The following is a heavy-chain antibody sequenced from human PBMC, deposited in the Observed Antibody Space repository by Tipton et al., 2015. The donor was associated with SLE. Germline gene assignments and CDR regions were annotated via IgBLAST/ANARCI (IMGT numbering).Heavy chain of an antibody. V-gene: IGHV3-23*03. J-gene: IGHJ4*02. CDR3: AKAGYSSSFDY. D-gene: IGHD5-18*01. CDR1: GFTFSRYA. Sequence: SLRLSCAASGFTFSRYATSWVRQAPGKGLEWVSVIYSGGSSTYYADSVKGRFTISRENSKNTLFLQMNSLRAEDTAIYYCAKAGYSSSFDYWGQGTLVTVSS. CDR2: IYSGGSST.